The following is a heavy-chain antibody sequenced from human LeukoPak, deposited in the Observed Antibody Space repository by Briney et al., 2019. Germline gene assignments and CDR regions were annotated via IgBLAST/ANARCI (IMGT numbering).Heavy chain of an antibody. D-gene: IGHD3-22*01. J-gene: IGHJ4*02. CDR3: ARGYYYDSSGYWAPFDY. CDR1: GFTFRDYG. CDR2: IRYDGTDK. Sequence: GGSLRLSCAASGFTFRDYGMHWVRQAPGKGLEWVAFIRYDGTDKYYADSVRGRFTFSRDNSKNTLYLQMNSLRAEDTAVYYCARGYYYDSSGYWAPFDYWGQGTLVTVSS. V-gene: IGHV3-30*02.